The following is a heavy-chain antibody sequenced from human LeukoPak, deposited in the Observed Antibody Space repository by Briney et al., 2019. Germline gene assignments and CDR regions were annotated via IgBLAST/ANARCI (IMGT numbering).Heavy chain of an antibody. CDR1: GFTVSSNY. Sequence: GGSLRLSCAASGFTVSSNYMSWVRQAPGKGLEWVAVISYDGSNKYYADSVKGRFTISRDNSKNTLYLQMNSLRAEDAAVYYCAREDGGNPGYFDYWGQGTLVTVSS. CDR3: AREDGGNPGYFDY. D-gene: IGHD4-23*01. J-gene: IGHJ4*02. V-gene: IGHV3-30-3*01. CDR2: ISYDGSNK.